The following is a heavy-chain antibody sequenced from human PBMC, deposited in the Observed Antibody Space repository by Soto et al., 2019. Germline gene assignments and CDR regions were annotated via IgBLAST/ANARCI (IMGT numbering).Heavy chain of an antibody. J-gene: IGHJ4*02. CDR1: GGSISSGGYS. V-gene: IGHV4-30-2*01. Sequence: SETLSLTCAVSGGSISSGGYSWSWIRQPPGKGLEWIGYIYHSGSTYYNPSLKSRVTMSVDTSKNQFSLRLISVTAADTAKYFCAREGNLGRWLQPLDFWGQGTLVTVSS. CDR2: IYHSGST. CDR3: AREGNLGRWLQPLDF. D-gene: IGHD5-12*01.